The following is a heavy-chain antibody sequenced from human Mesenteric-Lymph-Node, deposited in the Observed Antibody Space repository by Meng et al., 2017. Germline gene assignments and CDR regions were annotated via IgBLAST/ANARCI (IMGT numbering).Heavy chain of an antibody. CDR1: GFTFSSYW. D-gene: IGHD6-13*01. Sequence: SLKISCAASGFTFSSYWMHWVRQAPGKGLEWVSGISWNSGSIGYADSVKGRFTISRDNAKNSLYLQMNSLRAEDTALYYCAKAYSSSWYGAFDYWGQGTLVTVSS. CDR2: ISWNSGSI. J-gene: IGHJ4*02. V-gene: IGHV3-9*01. CDR3: AKAYSSSWYGAFDY.